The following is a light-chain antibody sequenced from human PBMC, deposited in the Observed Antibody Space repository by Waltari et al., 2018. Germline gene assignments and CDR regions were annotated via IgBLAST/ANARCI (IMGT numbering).Light chain of an antibody. V-gene: IGLV1-40*01. CDR1: SSNIGAGYD. J-gene: IGLJ1*01. CDR2: GNS. CDR3: QSYDSSLSGSYV. Sequence: QSVLTQPPSVSGAPGQRVTISCTGSSSNIGAGYDVHWYQQLPGTAPKLLIYGNSNRPSGGPGRFSGSKSGTSASLAITGLQAEDEADYYCQSYDSSLSGSYVFGTGTKVTVL.